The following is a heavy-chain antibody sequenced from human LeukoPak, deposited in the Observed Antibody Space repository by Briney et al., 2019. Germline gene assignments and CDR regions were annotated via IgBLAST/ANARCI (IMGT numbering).Heavy chain of an antibody. J-gene: IGHJ3*02. Sequence: SVKVSCKASGGTFSSYAISWVRQAPGQGLEWMGRIIPIFGTATYAQKFQGRVTVTTDESTSTAYMELSSLRSEDTAVYYCARDSNPYNWNGAWAFDIWGQGTMVTVSS. CDR1: GGTFSSYA. D-gene: IGHD1-20*01. CDR3: ARDSNPYNWNGAWAFDI. CDR2: IIPIFGTA. V-gene: IGHV1-69*05.